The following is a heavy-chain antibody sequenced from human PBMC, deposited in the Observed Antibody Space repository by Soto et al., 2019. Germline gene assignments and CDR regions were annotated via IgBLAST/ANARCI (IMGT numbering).Heavy chain of an antibody. V-gene: IGHV3-64*01. CDR2: ISSNGGST. J-gene: IGHJ6*02. Sequence: PGGSLRLSCAASEFTFSSYAMHWVRQAPGKGLEYVSAISSNGGSTYYANSVKGRFTISRDNSKNTLYLQMGSLRAEDMAVYYCARDPMIAYGMDVWGQGTTVTVSS. CDR3: ARDPMIAYGMDV. CDR1: EFTFSSYA. D-gene: IGHD3-22*01.